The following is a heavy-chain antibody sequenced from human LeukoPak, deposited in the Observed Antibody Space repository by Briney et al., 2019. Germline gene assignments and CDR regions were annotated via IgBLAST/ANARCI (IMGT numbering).Heavy chain of an antibody. Sequence: PSETLSLTCTVSGGSISSSSYYWGWIRQPPGKGLEWIESIYYSGSTYYNPSLKSRVTISVDTSKNQFSLKLSSVTAADTAVYYCARHIIAVAGTFGYWGQGTLVTVSS. J-gene: IGHJ4*02. CDR3: ARHIIAVAGTFGY. CDR2: IYYSGST. D-gene: IGHD6-19*01. V-gene: IGHV4-39*01. CDR1: GGSISSSSYY.